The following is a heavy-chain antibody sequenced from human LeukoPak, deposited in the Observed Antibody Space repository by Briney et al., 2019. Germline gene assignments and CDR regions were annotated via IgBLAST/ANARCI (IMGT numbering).Heavy chain of an antibody. J-gene: IGHJ6*02. D-gene: IGHD6-25*01. CDR2: IWYDGSNK. V-gene: IGHV3-33*01. CDR1: GFTFSSYG. Sequence: GGSLRLSCAASGFTFSSYGMHWVRQAPGKGLEWVAVIWYDGSNKYYADSVKGRFTISRDNSKNTLYLQVNSLRAEDTAVYYCARDSGSGYYGMDVWGQGTTVTVSS. CDR3: ARDSGSGYYGMDV.